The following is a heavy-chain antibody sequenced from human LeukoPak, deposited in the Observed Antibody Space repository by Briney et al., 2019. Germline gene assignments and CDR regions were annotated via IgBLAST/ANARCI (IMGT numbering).Heavy chain of an antibody. V-gene: IGHV1-2*06. CDR2: INPNSGGT. CDR1: GYTFTSYH. Sequence: GASVKVSCKASGYTFTSYHMHWVRQAPGQGLEWMGRINPNSGGTNYAQKFQGRVTMTRDTSISTAYMELSRLRSDDTAVYYCARVAVVGATFDYWGQGTLVTVSS. CDR3: ARVAVVGATFDY. D-gene: IGHD1-26*01. J-gene: IGHJ4*02.